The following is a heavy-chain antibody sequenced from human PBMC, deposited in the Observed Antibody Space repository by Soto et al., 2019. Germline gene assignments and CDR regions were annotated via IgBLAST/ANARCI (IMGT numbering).Heavy chain of an antibody. Sequence: EVQLVESGGGLVKPGGSLRLSCETSGFTFSAYSMNWVRQAPGRGLEFVSSITSNNIYYADSVRGRFTISRDNAKNSLYLQRTSLREDDTAVYYCARPDRIFYYMDVWGKGTKVTVS. CDR2: ITSNNI. V-gene: IGHV3-21*01. CDR1: GFTFSAYS. J-gene: IGHJ6*03. CDR3: ARPDRIFYYMDV.